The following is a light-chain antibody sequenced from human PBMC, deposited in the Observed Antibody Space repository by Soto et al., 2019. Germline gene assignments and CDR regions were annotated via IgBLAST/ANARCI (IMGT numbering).Light chain of an antibody. J-gene: IGKJ3*01. CDR2: GTS. CDR1: QSNNSNY. Sequence: EIVLTQSPGTLSLSPGERATLSCRASQSNNSNYLVWYQQKPGQAPRLLIYGTSSRATGIPDRFSGRGSGTDFTLTISRLEPEDFAVYYCQHYGSSPLFTFGPGTKVDIK. V-gene: IGKV3-20*01. CDR3: QHYGSSPLFT.